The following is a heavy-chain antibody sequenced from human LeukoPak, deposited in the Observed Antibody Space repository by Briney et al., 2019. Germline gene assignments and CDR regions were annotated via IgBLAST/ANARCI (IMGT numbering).Heavy chain of an antibody. CDR3: ARRYYDQDAFDI. CDR1: GFNFSSYW. J-gene: IGHJ3*02. D-gene: IGHD3-3*01. Sequence: GGSLRLSCAASGFNFSSYWMSWVRQARGKGLEWVANIKQDGSEKYYVDSVKGRFTISRDNAKNSLYLQMNSLRAEDTAVYYCARRYYDQDAFDIWGEGTMVTVSS. V-gene: IGHV3-7*01. CDR2: IKQDGSEK.